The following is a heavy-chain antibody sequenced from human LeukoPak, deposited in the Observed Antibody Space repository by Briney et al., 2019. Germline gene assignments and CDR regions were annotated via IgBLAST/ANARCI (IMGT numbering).Heavy chain of an antibody. Sequence: GGSLRLCCAASGFTFSNSAMSWVRQAPGKGLEWVSTLSGSGITTYYADSVKGRFTISRDNSKNTLYLQMNSLRAEDTAVYYCAKGIYSSGWSYFDYWGHGTLVTVSS. CDR1: GFTFSNSA. D-gene: IGHD6-19*01. J-gene: IGHJ4*01. V-gene: IGHV3-23*01. CDR2: LSGSGITT. CDR3: AKGIYSSGWSYFDY.